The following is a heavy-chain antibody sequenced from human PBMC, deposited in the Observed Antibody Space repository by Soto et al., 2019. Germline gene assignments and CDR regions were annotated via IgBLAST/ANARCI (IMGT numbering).Heavy chain of an antibody. CDR2: ISSSSSYI. D-gene: IGHD4-4*01. J-gene: IGHJ6*02. Sequence: GGSLRLSCAASGFTFSSYSMNWVRQAPGKGLEWVSSISSSSSYIYYADSVKGRFTISRDNAKNSLYLQMNSLRAEDTAVYYCARDGTNDYSNYGYYYYGMDVWGQGTTVTVSS. CDR1: GFTFSSYS. V-gene: IGHV3-21*01. CDR3: ARDGTNDYSNYGYYYYGMDV.